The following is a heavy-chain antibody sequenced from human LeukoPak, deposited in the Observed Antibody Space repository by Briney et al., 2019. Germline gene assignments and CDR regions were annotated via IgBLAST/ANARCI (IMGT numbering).Heavy chain of an antibody. CDR3: ARDPNGDYIGTFDM. Sequence: PGGSLRLSCAASGFTFSSYGMHWVRQAPGKGLEWVSSISGSGGSTQYADSVQGRFAISRDNSKNTLYLQMNSLRVEDTAMYFCARDPNGDYIGTFDMWGRGTMVSVSS. CDR2: ISGSGGST. CDR1: GFTFSSYG. V-gene: IGHV3-23*01. J-gene: IGHJ3*02. D-gene: IGHD4-17*01.